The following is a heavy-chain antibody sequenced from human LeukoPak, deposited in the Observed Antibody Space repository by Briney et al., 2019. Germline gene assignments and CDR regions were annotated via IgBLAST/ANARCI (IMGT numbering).Heavy chain of an antibody. CDR2: IYPGDSDT. J-gene: IGHJ4*02. V-gene: IGHV5-51*01. CDR1: GYSFTSYW. Sequence: GESPKISCKGSGYSFTSYWIGWVRQMPGKGLEWMGIIYPGDSDTRYSPSFQGQVTISADKSISTAYLQWSSLKASDTAMYYCARRITMVRGVNYYFDYWGQGTLVTVSS. D-gene: IGHD3-10*01. CDR3: ARRITMVRGVNYYFDY.